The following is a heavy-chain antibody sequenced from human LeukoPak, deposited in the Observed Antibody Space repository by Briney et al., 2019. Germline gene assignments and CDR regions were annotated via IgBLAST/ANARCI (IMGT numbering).Heavy chain of an antibody. D-gene: IGHD5-24*01. CDR2: INHSGST. V-gene: IGHV4-34*09. Sequence: SETLSLTCAVYGGSFSGYYWSWIRQPPGKGLEWIGEINHSGSTYYNPSLKSRVTISVDTSKNQFSLKLSSVTAADTAVYYCARDKRDGYNYCFDYWGQGTLVTVSS. J-gene: IGHJ4*02. CDR1: GGSFSGYY. CDR3: ARDKRDGYNYCFDY.